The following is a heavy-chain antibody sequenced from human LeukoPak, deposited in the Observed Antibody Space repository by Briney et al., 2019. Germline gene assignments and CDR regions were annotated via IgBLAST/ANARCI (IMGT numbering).Heavy chain of an antibody. D-gene: IGHD1/OR15-1a*01. CDR2: IYYSGST. J-gene: IGHJ4*02. CDR1: GGSISSYY. CDR3: ARHITGTTWDFDY. Sequence: PSETLSLTCSVSGGSISSYYWSGIRQPPGKGLEWIGYIYYSGSTNYNPSLKSRVTISVDTSKNQFSLKLSSVTAADTAVYYCARHITGTTWDFDYWGQGTLVTVSS. V-gene: IGHV4-59*08.